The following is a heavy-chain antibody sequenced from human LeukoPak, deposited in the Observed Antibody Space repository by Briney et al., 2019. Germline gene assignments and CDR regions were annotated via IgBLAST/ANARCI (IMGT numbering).Heavy chain of an antibody. CDR1: GFTFGDYA. J-gene: IGHJ4*02. CDR2: ISSSSSYI. D-gene: IGHD4-17*01. CDR3: ARDLWGTTVTTDYFDS. V-gene: IGHV3-21*01. Sequence: PGGSLRLSCTASGFTFGDYAMSWVRQAPGKGLEWVSSISSSSSYIYYADSVKGRFTISRDNAKNSLYLQMISLRAEDMAVYYCARDLWGTTVTTDYFDSWGQGTLVTVSS.